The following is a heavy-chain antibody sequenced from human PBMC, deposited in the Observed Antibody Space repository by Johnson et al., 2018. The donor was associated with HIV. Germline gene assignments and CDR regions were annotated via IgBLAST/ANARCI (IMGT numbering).Heavy chain of an antibody. J-gene: IGHJ3*02. CDR1: GFTFSSYA. D-gene: IGHD3-22*01. Sequence: QELLVESGGGVVQPGRSLRLSCAASGFTFSSYAMHWVRQAPGKGLEWVAVISYDGSNKYYADSVKGRFTISRDNSKNTLYLQMNSRRAEDTAGYDCARVTMIVVVMQAFDIWGQGTMVTVSS. CDR3: ARVTMIVVVMQAFDI. CDR2: ISYDGSNK. V-gene: IGHV3-30-3*01.